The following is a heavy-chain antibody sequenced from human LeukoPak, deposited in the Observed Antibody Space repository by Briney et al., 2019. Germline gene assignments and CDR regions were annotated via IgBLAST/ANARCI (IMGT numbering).Heavy chain of an antibody. J-gene: IGHJ4*02. CDR3: ATGSVRSRNYYDSSGRLDY. V-gene: IGHV1-18*01. CDR2: ISAYNGNT. CDR1: GYTFTSYG. Sequence: ASVKVSCKASGYTFTSYGISWVRQAPGQGLEWMGWISAYNGNTNYAQKLQGRVTMTTDTSTSTAYMELRSLRSEDTAVYYCATGSVRSRNYYDSSGRLDYWGQGTLVTVSS. D-gene: IGHD3-22*01.